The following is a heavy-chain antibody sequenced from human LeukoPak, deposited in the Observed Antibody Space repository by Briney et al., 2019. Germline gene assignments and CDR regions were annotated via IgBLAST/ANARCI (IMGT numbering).Heavy chain of an antibody. Sequence: GGSLRLSCAASGLTVSGNYMSWVRKAPGKGLEWVSIIYSGGFTYYADSVKGRFTISRDSSKNTLYLQIDSLRADDTAVYYCARNIHDYVLTHYYYYMDVWGKGTTVTVSS. CDR2: IYSGGFT. CDR3: ARNIHDYVLTHYYYYMDV. J-gene: IGHJ6*03. V-gene: IGHV3-53*01. CDR1: GLTVSGNY. D-gene: IGHD4-17*01.